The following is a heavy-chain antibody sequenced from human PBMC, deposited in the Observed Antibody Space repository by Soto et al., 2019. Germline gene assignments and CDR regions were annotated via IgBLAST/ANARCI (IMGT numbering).Heavy chain of an antibody. J-gene: IGHJ5*02. CDR1: GFSLSTSGVG. CDR2: IYWNDDK. V-gene: IGHV2-5*01. Sequence: SGPTLVNPTQTLTLTCTFSGFSLSTSGVGVGWIRQPPGKALEWLALIYWNDDKRYSPSLKSRLTITKDTSKNQVVLTMTNMDPVDTATYYCAHSGKHIVVGGPGGWFDPWGQGSLVPVSS. CDR3: AHSGKHIVVGGPGGWFDP. D-gene: IGHD2-21*01.